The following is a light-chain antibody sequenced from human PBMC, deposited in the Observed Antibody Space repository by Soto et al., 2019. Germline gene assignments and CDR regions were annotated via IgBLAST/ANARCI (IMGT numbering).Light chain of an antibody. V-gene: IGKV3-15*01. J-gene: IGKJ4*01. CDR3: QQYNNWPLT. Sequence: EIVMTQSPATLSVSPGERATLSCRASQSLSSNLAWYQQKPGQAPRLLIYGAYTRATGIPARFSGSGSGTEFTLTISSLQSEDFTVYYCQQYNNWPLTFGGGTKVDIK. CDR2: GAY. CDR1: QSLSSN.